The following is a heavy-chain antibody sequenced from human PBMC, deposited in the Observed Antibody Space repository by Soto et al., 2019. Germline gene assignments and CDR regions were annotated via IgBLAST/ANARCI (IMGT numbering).Heavy chain of an antibody. V-gene: IGHV1-3*01. CDR3: ARVTGGLYYFDY. J-gene: IGHJ4*02. CDR2: INAGNGNT. CDR1: GYTFTSYA. D-gene: IGHD2-8*02. Sequence: ASVKVSCKASGYTFTSYAMHWVRQAPGQRLEWMGWINAGNGNTKYSQKFQGRVTITRDTSASTAYMELSSLRSEDTAVYYCARVTGGLYYFDYWGQGTRVTVSX.